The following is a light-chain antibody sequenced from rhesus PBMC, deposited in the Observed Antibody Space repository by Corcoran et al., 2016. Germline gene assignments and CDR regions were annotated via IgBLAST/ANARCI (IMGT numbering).Light chain of an antibody. Sequence: ETVVTQSPATLSLSPGERATLSCRASQSVGSYLAWYQQKPGQDPRLLIYGASNRATGIPDRLRGSGSGTDFTLTISSLEPEDVGVYYCQQSSNLWTFGQGTKVEIK. CDR3: QQSSNLWT. V-gene: IGKV3-24*04. CDR2: GAS. J-gene: IGKJ1*01. CDR1: QSVGSY.